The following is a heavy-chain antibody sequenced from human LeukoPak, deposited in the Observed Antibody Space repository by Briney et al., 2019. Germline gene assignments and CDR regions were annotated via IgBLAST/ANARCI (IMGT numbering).Heavy chain of an antibody. CDR3: ATLGCLRFLEWPGGANYYYMDV. J-gene: IGHJ6*03. CDR2: SYYSGST. Sequence: SQTLSLTCTLSGGSISSGDYYWSWIRQPPGKGLEWIGYSYYSGSTNYNPSLKSRVTISVDTSKNQFSLKLSSVTAADTAVYYCATLGCLRFLEWPGGANYYYMDVWGKGTTVTVSS. CDR1: GGSISSGDYY. V-gene: IGHV4-61*08. D-gene: IGHD3-3*01.